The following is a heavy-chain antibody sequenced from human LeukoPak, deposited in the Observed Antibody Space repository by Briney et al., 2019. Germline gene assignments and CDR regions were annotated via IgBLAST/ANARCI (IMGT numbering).Heavy chain of an antibody. Sequence: PGGSLRLSCAASGFTFSDYWMTWVRQAPGKGLEWVANIKGDGSEKYYVDSVKGRFTISRQNAKNSLFLQMNSLRAEDTAVYYCARHRSGGSQDDAFDIWGQGTMVTVSS. V-gene: IGHV3-7*01. J-gene: IGHJ3*02. CDR2: IKGDGSEK. CDR3: ARHRSGGSQDDAFDI. D-gene: IGHD2-15*01. CDR1: GFTFSDYW.